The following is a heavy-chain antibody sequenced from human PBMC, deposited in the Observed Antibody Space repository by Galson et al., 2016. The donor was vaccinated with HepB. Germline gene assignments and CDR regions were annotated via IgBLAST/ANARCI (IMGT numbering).Heavy chain of an antibody. D-gene: IGHD2-21*01. V-gene: IGHV3-73*01. Sequence: SLRLSCAASGFTFSGSAIHWVRQASGKGLEWVGRIRSKASNYATAYAASVKGRFTISRDDYKNTAYLQMNSLKTEDTAVYYRTTSLVYYFDYWGQGTLVTVSS. J-gene: IGHJ4*02. CDR3: TTSLVYYFDY. CDR2: IRSKASNYAT. CDR1: GFTFSGSA.